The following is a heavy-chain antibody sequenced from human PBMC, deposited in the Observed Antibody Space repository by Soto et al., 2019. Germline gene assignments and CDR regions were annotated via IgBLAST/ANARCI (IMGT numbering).Heavy chain of an antibody. J-gene: IGHJ5*02. CDR3: ARMGLHLGELSRNWFDP. Sequence: QVQLQESGPGLVKPSQTLSLTCTISGVSISSGDYYWSWIRHPPGKGLEWIGSIYYSGRTNYNPSRKSRLNISLATSTNQLHLKLSSVTAADTAVYYCARMGLHLGELSRNWFDPWGQGTLVTVSS. D-gene: IGHD3-16*02. CDR2: IYYSGRT. CDR1: GVSISSGDYY. V-gene: IGHV4-31*03.